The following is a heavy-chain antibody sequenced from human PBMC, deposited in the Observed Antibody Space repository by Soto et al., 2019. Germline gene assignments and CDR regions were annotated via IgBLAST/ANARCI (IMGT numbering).Heavy chain of an antibody. Sequence: GGSLRLSCAASGFTFSSYAMSWVRQAPGKGLEWVSAISGSGGSTYYADSVKGRFTISRDNSKNTLYLQMNSLRAEDTAVYYCAKDKSGGSGEADYYYYGMDVWGQGTTVTVSS. D-gene: IGHD3-10*01. J-gene: IGHJ6*02. CDR1: GFTFSSYA. V-gene: IGHV3-23*01. CDR3: AKDKSGGSGEADYYYYGMDV. CDR2: ISGSGGST.